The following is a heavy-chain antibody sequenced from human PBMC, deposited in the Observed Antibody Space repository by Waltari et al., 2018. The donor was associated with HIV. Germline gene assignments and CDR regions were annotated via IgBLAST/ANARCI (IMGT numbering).Heavy chain of an antibody. CDR2: IWHDGSNK. CDR3: ATVRMVTTWYFEN. J-gene: IGHJ4*02. CDR1: GFTFSNLG. V-gene: IGHV3-33*08. D-gene: IGHD4-17*01. Sequence: QVQLVESGGGVVQPGRSLRLSCAASGFTFSNLGMDWVRQTPGKGLEGVAFIWHDGSNKYYADSVKGRFTISRDNSKNTLYLQMNSLRPEDTAMYYCATVRMVTTWYFENWGQGTLVSVSS.